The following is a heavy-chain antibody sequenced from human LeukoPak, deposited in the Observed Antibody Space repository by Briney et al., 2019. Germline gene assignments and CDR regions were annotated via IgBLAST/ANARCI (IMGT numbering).Heavy chain of an antibody. D-gene: IGHD2-2*01. J-gene: IGHJ6*02. Sequence: SVKVSCTASGGTFSIYAISWVRQAPGQGLEWMGGIIPIFGTANYAQKFQGRVTMTRDTSTSTVYMELSSLRSEDTAVYYCAREPPYCSSTSCYYYYGMDVWGQGTTVTVSS. CDR1: GGTFSIYA. V-gene: IGHV1-69*05. CDR3: AREPPYCSSTSCYYYYGMDV. CDR2: IIPIFGTA.